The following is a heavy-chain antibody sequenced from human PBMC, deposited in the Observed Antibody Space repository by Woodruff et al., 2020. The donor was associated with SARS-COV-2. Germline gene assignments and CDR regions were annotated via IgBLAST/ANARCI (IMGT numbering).Heavy chain of an antibody. V-gene: IGHV3-23*01. Sequence: GSGGSTYYADSVKGRFTISRDNSKNTLYLQMNSLRAEDTAVYYCAKVSVPYSSSWYDYWGQGTLVTVSS. CDR2: GSGGST. J-gene: IGHJ4*02. CDR3: AKVSVPYSSSWYDY. D-gene: IGHD6-13*01.